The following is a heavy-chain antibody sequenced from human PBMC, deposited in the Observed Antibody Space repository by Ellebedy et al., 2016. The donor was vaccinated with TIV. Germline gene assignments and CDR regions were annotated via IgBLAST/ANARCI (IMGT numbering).Heavy chain of an antibody. CDR1: GFTFSDYA. D-gene: IGHD6-6*01. Sequence: PGGSLRLSCAASGFTFSDYAMSWVRQAPGKGLEWVSAISGGSENTFYAASVKGRFTISRDNSKNTLYLQLNSLRAEDTAVYYCAKDLSTRPNHYYAMDVWGQGTTVTVSS. CDR3: AKDLSTRPNHYYAMDV. J-gene: IGHJ6*02. CDR2: ISGGSENT. V-gene: IGHV3-23*01.